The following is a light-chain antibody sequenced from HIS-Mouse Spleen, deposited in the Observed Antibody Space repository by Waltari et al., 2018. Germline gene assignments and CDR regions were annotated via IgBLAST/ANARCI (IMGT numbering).Light chain of an antibody. V-gene: IGLV2-23*01. CDR1: SSDGGSYTL. CDR2: EGS. J-gene: IGLJ2*01. Sequence: QSALTQPASVSGSPGQSITIPCTGTSSDGGSYTLVSWYQQHPGKAPKLMIYEGSKRPSGVSNRFSGSKSGNTASLTISGLQAEDEADYYCCSYAGSSTVVFGGGTKLTVL. CDR3: CSYAGSSTVV.